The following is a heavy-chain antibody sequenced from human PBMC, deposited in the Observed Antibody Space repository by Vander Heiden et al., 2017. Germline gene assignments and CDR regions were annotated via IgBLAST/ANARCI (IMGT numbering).Heavy chain of an antibody. J-gene: IGHJ6*02. V-gene: IGHV3-13*01. CDR2: ITTAGDT. CDR3: ARASTMDV. CDR1: GFTLSNYD. Sequence: EVQLVASGGGLIQPGGSLRLSCAASGFTLSNYDMHWVRQATGKGLEWVSTITTAGDTSYPGSVKGRFTISRENAKNSLYLQMNSLRAGDTAVYYCARASTMDVWGQGTTVTVSS.